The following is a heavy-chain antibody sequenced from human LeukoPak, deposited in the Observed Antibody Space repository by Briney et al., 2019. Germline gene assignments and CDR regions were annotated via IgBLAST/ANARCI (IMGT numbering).Heavy chain of an antibody. D-gene: IGHD4-17*01. CDR1: GDSISSSTW. CDR2: ISHRGST. V-gene: IGHV4-4*02. J-gene: IGHJ4*02. CDR3: ARVLTTLTKYERGTFDL. Sequence: SGTLSLTCAVSGDSISSSTWWSWVRQPPEKGLEWIGEISHRGSTNYNSSLKSRVTISIDKSRNQFSLSLSSVTAADTALYFCARVLTTLTKYERGTFDLWGRGTLVIVSS.